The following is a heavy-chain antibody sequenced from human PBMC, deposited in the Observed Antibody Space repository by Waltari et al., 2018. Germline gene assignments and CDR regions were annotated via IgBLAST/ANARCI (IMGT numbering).Heavy chain of an antibody. Sequence: QVQLQESGPGLVRPSGTLSLTCAVSGYSIGTGYYCAWIRQPPGKGLEWIGSIYHSGSTYYNPSLKSRVTISVDTSKNQFSLKLSSVTAADTAVYYCARVVAATRDYYYYMDVWGKGTTVTVSS. V-gene: IGHV4-38-2*01. D-gene: IGHD2-15*01. CDR1: GYSIGTGYY. CDR3: ARVVAATRDYYYYMDV. J-gene: IGHJ6*03. CDR2: IYHSGST.